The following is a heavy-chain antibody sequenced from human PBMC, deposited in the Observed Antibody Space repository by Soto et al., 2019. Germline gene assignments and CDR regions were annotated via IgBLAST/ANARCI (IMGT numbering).Heavy chain of an antibody. Sequence: HPGGSLRLSCAAPGFTFDDFAMCWVRQVPGKGLDWISLVNWDGDTTFYADSVKGRFIISRDNSKNSVDLQMNSLRSADSAIYYCAKGATVPTHYQYYGMDVWGRGTTVTVSS. CDR1: GFTFDDFA. CDR2: VNWDGDTT. J-gene: IGHJ6*02. V-gene: IGHV3-43D*04. CDR3: AKGATVPTHYQYYGMDV. D-gene: IGHD4-17*01.